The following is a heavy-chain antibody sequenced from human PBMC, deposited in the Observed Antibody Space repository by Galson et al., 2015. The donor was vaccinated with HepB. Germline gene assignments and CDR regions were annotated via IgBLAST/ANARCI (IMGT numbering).Heavy chain of an antibody. V-gene: IGHV5-10-1*01. CDR2: IDPSDSYT. D-gene: IGHD3-22*01. Sequence: QSGAEVKKPGESLRISCKGSGYSFTSYWISWVRQMPGKGLEWMGRIDPSDSYTNYSPSFQGHVTISADKSISTAYLQWSSLKASDTAMYYCARRVQYYYDSSGYPYAFDIWGQGTMVTASS. CDR3: ARRVQYYYDSSGYPYAFDI. J-gene: IGHJ3*02. CDR1: GYSFTSYW.